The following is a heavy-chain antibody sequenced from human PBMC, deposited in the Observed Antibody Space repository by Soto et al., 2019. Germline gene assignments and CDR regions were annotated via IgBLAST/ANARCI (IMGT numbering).Heavy chain of an antibody. CDR3: ARDTAALVLGYYGMDV. Sequence: SVKVSCKASGGTFSSYAISWVRQAPGQGLEWMGGIIPIFGTANYAQKFQGRVTITADKSTSTAYMELSSLRSEDTAVYYCARDTAALVLGYYGMDVWGQGTTVTVS. CDR1: GGTFSSYA. CDR2: IIPIFGTA. V-gene: IGHV1-69*06. D-gene: IGHD2-15*01. J-gene: IGHJ6*02.